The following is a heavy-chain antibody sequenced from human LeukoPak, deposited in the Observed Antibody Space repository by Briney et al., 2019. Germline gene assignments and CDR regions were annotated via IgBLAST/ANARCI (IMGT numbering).Heavy chain of an antibody. J-gene: IGHJ6*02. CDR1: GFTFSSYG. V-gene: IGHV3-30*18. CDR2: ISYDGSNK. D-gene: IGHD6-19*01. Sequence: PGGSLRLSCAASGFTFSSYGMHWVRQAPGKGLEWVAVISYDGSNKYYADSVKGRFTISRDNSKNTLYLQMNSLRAEDTAVYYCAKERSSGWYPAGMDVWGQGTTVTVSS. CDR3: AKERSSGWYPAGMDV.